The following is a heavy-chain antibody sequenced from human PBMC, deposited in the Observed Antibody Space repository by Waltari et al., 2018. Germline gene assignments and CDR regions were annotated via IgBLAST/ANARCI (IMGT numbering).Heavy chain of an antibody. Sequence: QVQLVQSGAEVKKPGASVKVSCKASGYTFTSYYMHWVRQAPGQGLEWMGIINPSGGSTSYAQKFQGRVTMTRDTSTSTVYMELSSLRSEDTAVYYCVRAVVVPAARGHWFDPWGQGTLVTVSS. V-gene: IGHV1-46*01. CDR3: VRAVVVPAARGHWFDP. J-gene: IGHJ5*02. D-gene: IGHD2-2*01. CDR2: INPSGGST. CDR1: GYTFTSYY.